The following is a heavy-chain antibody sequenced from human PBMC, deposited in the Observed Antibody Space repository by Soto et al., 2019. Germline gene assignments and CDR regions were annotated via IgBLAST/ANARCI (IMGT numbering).Heavy chain of an antibody. V-gene: IGHV1-69*12. CDR3: ASVLELHYYYGMDV. J-gene: IGHJ6*04. CDR2: IIPIFGTA. CDR1: GGTFSSYA. D-gene: IGHD1-7*01. Sequence: QVQLVQSGAEVKKPGSSVKVSCKASGGTFSSYAISWVRQAPGHGLEWMGGIIPIFGTANYAQKFQGRVTITADESTSTAYMALSSRRSEDTAVYYCASVLELHYYYGMDVWGEGTTVTVSS.